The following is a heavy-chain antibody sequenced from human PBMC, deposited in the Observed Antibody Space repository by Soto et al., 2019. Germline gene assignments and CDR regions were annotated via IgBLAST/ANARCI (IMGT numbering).Heavy chain of an antibody. CDR1: GGSISSSSYY. J-gene: IGHJ4*02. CDR2: IYYSGST. Sequence: QLQLQESGPGLVKPSETLSLTCTVSGGSISSSSYYWGWIRQPPGKGLEWTGSIYYSGSTYYNPSLKSRVTISVDTSKNQFSLKLSSVTAADTAVYYCASGITETVDYWGQGTLVTVSS. V-gene: IGHV4-39*01. D-gene: IGHD1-20*01. CDR3: ASGITETVDY.